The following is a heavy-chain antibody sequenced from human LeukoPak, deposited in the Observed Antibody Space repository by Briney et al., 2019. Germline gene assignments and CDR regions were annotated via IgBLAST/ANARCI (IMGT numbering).Heavy chain of an antibody. CDR3: AKVSVDPYYYYYYMDV. V-gene: IGHV3-30*02. Sequence: QSGGSLRLSCAASGFTFSSYGMHWVRQAPGKGLEWGAFIRYDGSNKYYADSVKGRFTISRDNSKNTLYLQMNSLRAEDTAVYYCAKVSVDPYYYYYYMDVWGKGTTVTVSS. CDR2: IRYDGSNK. J-gene: IGHJ6*03. CDR1: GFTFSSYG. D-gene: IGHD2-21*01.